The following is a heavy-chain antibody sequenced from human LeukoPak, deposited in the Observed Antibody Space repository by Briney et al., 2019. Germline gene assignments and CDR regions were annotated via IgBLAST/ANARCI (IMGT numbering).Heavy chain of an antibody. CDR3: ARLRWEITHYWYFDL. V-gene: IGHV3-23*01. CDR1: GVAFNNFP. CDR2: INPSGGDP. D-gene: IGHD4-23*01. J-gene: IGHJ2*01. Sequence: PGWSLRVYCAETGVAFNNFPMSWVRQAPGKGLEWVSAINPSGGDPYFPDSVRGRFTISRDNSKNTVYLQMDSLRVEDTAVYYCARLRWEITHYWYFDLWGRGALVTVSS.